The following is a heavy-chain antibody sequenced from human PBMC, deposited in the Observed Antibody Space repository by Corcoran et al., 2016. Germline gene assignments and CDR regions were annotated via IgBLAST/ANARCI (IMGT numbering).Heavy chain of an antibody. CDR3: ARGGDYYDSSGRFDP. V-gene: IGHV4-59*01. CDR2: IHSSGST. CDR1: GGSISRYY. D-gene: IGHD3-22*01. J-gene: IGHJ5*02. Sequence: QVQLQESGPGLVRPSETLSLTCAVSGGSISRYYCSWIRQPPGKELEWIGYIHSSGSTNYNPSLRSRVTISVDTVKNQFSLKLTSVTTADTAMYYCARGGDYYDSSGRFDPWGQGTLVTVSS.